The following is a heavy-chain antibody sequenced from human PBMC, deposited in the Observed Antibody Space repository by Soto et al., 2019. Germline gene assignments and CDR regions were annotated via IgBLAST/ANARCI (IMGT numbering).Heavy chain of an antibody. V-gene: IGHV4-59*01. CDR3: AGVPPPRLHGSGSHHRFDP. Sequence: SETLSLTCTVSGGSISSYYWSWIRQPPGKGLEWIGYIYYSGSTNYNPSLKSRVTISVDTSKNQFSLKLSSVTAADTAGYYCAGVPPPRLHGSGSHHRFDPWGQGTLVTVSS. CDR1: GGSISSYY. J-gene: IGHJ5*02. D-gene: IGHD3-10*01. CDR2: IYYSGST.